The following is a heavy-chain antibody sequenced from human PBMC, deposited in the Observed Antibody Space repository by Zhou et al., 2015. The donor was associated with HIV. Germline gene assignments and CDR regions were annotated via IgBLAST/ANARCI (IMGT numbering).Heavy chain of an antibody. V-gene: IGHV1-69*01. D-gene: IGHD3-9*01. CDR1: GGTFSSYA. Sequence: QVQLVQSGAEVKKPGSSVKVSCKASGGTFSSYAISWVRQAPGQGLEWMGGIIPIFGTANYAQKFQGRVTITADESTSTAYMELSSLRSEDTAVYYCARDSGVTIPTGPAYSSEHWGQGTMVTVSS. CDR3: ARDSGVTIPTGPAYSSEH. J-gene: IGHJ3*01. CDR2: IIPIFGTA.